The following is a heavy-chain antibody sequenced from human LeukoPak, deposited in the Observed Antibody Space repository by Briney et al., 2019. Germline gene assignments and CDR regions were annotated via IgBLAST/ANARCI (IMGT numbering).Heavy chain of an antibody. CDR2: IYYSGST. D-gene: IGHD3-10*01. V-gene: IGHV4-39*01. CDR3: ARGGYYGSGTNTFDY. Sequence: SETLSLTCTVSGGSTSSSSYYWGWIRQPPGKGLEWIGSIYYSGSTYYNPSLKSRVTISVDTSKNQFSLKLSSVTAADTAVYYCARGGYYGSGTNTFDYWGQGTLVTVSS. CDR1: GGSTSSSSYY. J-gene: IGHJ4*02.